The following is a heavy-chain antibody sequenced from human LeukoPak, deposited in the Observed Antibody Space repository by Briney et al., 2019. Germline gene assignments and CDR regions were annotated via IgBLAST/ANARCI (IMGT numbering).Heavy chain of an antibody. CDR2: ISYDGSNK. Sequence: WGSLRLSCAASGFTFSSYAMHWVRQAPGKGLEWVAVISYDGSNKYYADSVKGRFTISRDNSKNTLYLQMNSLRAEDTAVYYCARGEYSSPYRWAKYFDYWGQGTLVTVSS. J-gene: IGHJ4*02. CDR3: ARGEYSSPYRWAKYFDY. D-gene: IGHD6-6*01. CDR1: GFTFSSYA. V-gene: IGHV3-30*04.